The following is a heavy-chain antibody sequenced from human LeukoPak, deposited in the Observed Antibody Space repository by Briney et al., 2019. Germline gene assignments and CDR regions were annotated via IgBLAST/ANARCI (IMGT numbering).Heavy chain of an antibody. Sequence: SETLSLTCTVSGGSISSSSYYWGWIRQPPGKGLEWIGSIYYSGSTYYNPSLKSQVTISVDTSKNQFSLKLSSVTAADTAVYYCAFLTAAGSTYYFDYWGQGTLVTVSS. J-gene: IGHJ4*02. D-gene: IGHD6-13*01. CDR3: AFLTAAGSTYYFDY. CDR2: IYYSGST. V-gene: IGHV4-39*01. CDR1: GGSISSSSYY.